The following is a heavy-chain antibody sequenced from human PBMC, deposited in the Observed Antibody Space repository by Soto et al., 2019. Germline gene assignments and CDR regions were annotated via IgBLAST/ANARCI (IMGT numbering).Heavy chain of an antibody. CDR1: GGTFSSYT. V-gene: IGHV1-69*02. CDR3: ATLKGVPAAILYYGMDV. D-gene: IGHD2-2*02. J-gene: IGHJ6*02. CDR2: IIPILGIA. Sequence: QVQLVQSGAEVKKPGSSVKVSCKASGGTFSSYTIRWVRQAPGQGLEGMGRIIPILGIANYAQKFQGRVTITADKSTSTAYMELSSLRSEDTAVYYCATLKGVPAAILYYGMDVWGQGTTVTVSS.